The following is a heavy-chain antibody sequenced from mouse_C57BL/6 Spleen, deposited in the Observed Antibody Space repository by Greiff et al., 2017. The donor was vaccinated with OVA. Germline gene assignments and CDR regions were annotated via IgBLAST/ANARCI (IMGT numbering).Heavy chain of an antibody. D-gene: IGHD1-1*01. CDR3: AREYYGSEDWFAY. Sequence: EVQLQQSGPELVKPGASVKISCKASGYTLTDYYMNWVKQSRGKSLEWIGDINPNNGGTSYNQKFKGKATLTVDKSSSTAYMALRSLTSEDSAVYYCAREYYGSEDWFAYWGQGTLVTVSA. CDR2: INPNNGGT. J-gene: IGHJ3*01. V-gene: IGHV1-26*01. CDR1: GYTLTDYY.